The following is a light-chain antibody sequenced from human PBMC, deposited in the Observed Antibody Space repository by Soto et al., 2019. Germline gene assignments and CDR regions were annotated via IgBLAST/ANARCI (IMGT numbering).Light chain of an antibody. Sequence: EIVLTQSPGTLSLSTGERATLSCRASQSVSSGYLAWYQQKPGQAPRLLIYGVSSRATGIPDRFSGSGSGTDFTLTISRLESEDFAVYYCQQYASSPYTFGLGTKLEIK. CDR2: GVS. V-gene: IGKV3-20*01. CDR3: QQYASSPYT. CDR1: QSVSSGY. J-gene: IGKJ2*01.